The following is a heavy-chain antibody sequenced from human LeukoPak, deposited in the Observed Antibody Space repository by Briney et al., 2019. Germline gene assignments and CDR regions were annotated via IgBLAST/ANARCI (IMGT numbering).Heavy chain of an antibody. D-gene: IGHD3-10*01. CDR2: IYYSGSS. J-gene: IGHJ3*02. CDR1: GGSIISYY. V-gene: IGHV4-59*08. Sequence: SETLSLTCAVSGGSIISYYWSWIRQSPGKGLEWIGYIYYSGSSNYNPSLESRVTISVDTSRNQFSLKLSSVTAADTAVYYCASEPYGSGSFLGAFDIWGQGTMVTVSS. CDR3: ASEPYGSGSFLGAFDI.